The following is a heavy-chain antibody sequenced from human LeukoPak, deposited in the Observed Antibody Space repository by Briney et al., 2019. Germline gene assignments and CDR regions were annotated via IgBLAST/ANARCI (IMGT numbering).Heavy chain of an antibody. CDR1: GGSISTYY. V-gene: IGHV4-59*01. CDR3: ARVGDWNDLVY. D-gene: IGHD1-1*01. J-gene: IGHJ4*02. Sequence: SETLSLTCTVSGGSISTYYWSWIRQPPGKGLEWIGYIYYTGSTNYNPSLKSRVTISVDTPKNQFSLKLSSVTAADTAVYYCARVGDWNDLVYWGQGTLVTVSS. CDR2: IYYTGST.